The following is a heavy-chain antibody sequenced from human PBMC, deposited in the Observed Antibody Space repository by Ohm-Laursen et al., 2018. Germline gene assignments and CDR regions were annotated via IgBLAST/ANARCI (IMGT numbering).Heavy chain of an antibody. D-gene: IGHD2-15*01. J-gene: IGHJ5*02. CDR2: IYGSGST. Sequence: SETLSLTWTVSGGSISSYYWSWIRQPAGKGLEWIGRIYGSGSTDYNPSLKSRVTMSIDTTKNQFSLKLASVTAADTAVYYCARGSYCSGSTCHNLAWLGPWGQGTLVTVSS. CDR3: ARGSYCSGSTCHNLAWLGP. V-gene: IGHV4-4*07. CDR1: GGSISSYY.